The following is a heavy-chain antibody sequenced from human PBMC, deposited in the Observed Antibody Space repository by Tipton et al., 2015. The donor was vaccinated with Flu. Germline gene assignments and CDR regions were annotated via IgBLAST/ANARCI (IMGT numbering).Heavy chain of an antibody. CDR3: AREKIPSTYYYDNSGYTNYFDS. Sequence: TLSLTCSVSGGSIRSGSLYWSWIRQPAGKGLQWIGRIYTRGSTDYNPSLKSRVTMSLDTSKSQLSVELRSVTAADSAVYYCAREKIPSTYYYDNSGYTNYFDSWGQGTLVTVSS. V-gene: IGHV4-61*02. CDR2: IYTRGST. D-gene: IGHD3-22*01. J-gene: IGHJ4*02. CDR1: GGSIRSGSLY.